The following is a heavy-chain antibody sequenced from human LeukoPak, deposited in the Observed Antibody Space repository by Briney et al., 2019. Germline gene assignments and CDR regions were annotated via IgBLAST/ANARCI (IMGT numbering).Heavy chain of an antibody. V-gene: IGHV1-8*01. Sequence: ASVNVSCKATGFTFTNYDINWVRQATGQGLEWMGWMNPINGNTGYAQKFQGRVTMTRDTSISAAYMELRSLTSEDTAVYYCVRDGEGVAISVNYWFAPWGQGTLVTVSS. J-gene: IGHJ5*02. CDR1: GFTFTNYD. CDR2: MNPINGNT. D-gene: IGHD3-10*01. CDR3: VRDGEGVAISVNYWFAP.